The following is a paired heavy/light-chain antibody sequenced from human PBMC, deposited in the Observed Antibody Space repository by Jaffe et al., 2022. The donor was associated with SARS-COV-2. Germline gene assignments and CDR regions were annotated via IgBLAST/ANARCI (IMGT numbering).Light chain of an antibody. J-gene: IGLJ3*02. CDR1: SGHSSYA. CDR2: VNSDGSH. CDR3: QTWGTGLNWV. V-gene: IGLV4-69*01. Sequence: QLVLTQSPSASASLGASVKLTCTLSSGHSSYAIAWHQQVPEKGPRFLMKVNSDGSHSKGDGIPDRFSGSSSGAERHLTISSLQSEDEADYYCQTWGTGLNWVFGGGTKLTVL.
Heavy chain of an antibody. V-gene: IGHV3-30*04. CDR1: GFTFSRFA. Sequence: QVKLVGSGGGVVQPGRSLRLSCAASGFTFSRFAMQWVRQTPGKGLEWVAGMSYDGSDKYYAESVKGRFTISRDNSKNTLYLQMNSLRVEDTAVYYCARDWAAHIPIYWGRGTLVTVSS. D-gene: IGHD2-15*01. CDR2: MSYDGSDK. CDR3: ARDWAAHIPIY. J-gene: IGHJ4*02.